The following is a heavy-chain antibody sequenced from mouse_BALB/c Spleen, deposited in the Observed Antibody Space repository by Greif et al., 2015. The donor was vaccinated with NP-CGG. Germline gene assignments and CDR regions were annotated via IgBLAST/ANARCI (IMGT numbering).Heavy chain of an antibody. CDR1: GFSLTGYG. J-gene: IGHJ4*01. V-gene: IGHV2-6-7*01. D-gene: IGHD1-1*02. CDR2: IWGDGST. CDR3: ARHYAHYAMDY. Sequence: VQLQESGPGLVAPSQSLSITCTVSGFSLTGYGVNWVRQPPGKGLEWLGMIWGDGSTDYNSALKSRLSISKDNSKSQVFLKMNSLRTDDTARYYCARHYAHYAMDYWGQGTSVTVSS.